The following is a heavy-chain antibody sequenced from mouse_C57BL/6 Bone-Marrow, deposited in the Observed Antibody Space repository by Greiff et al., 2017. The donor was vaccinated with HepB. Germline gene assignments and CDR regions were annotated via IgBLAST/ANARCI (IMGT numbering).Heavy chain of an antibody. CDR3: IYDGYYVWFAY. CDR1: GYSFTDYN. V-gene: IGHV1-39*01. Sequence: EVKVVESGPELVKPGASVKISCKASGYSFTDYNMNWVKQSNGKSLEWIGVINPNYGTTSYNQKFKGKATLTVDQSSSTAYMQLNSLTSEDSAVYYCIYDGYYVWFAYWGQGTLVTVSA. D-gene: IGHD2-3*01. J-gene: IGHJ3*01. CDR2: INPNYGTT.